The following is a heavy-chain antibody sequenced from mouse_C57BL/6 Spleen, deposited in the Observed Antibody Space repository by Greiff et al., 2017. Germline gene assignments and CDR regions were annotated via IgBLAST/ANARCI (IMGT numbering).Heavy chain of an antibody. D-gene: IGHD1-1*01. J-gene: IGHJ4*01. CDR1: GYAFTNYL. CDR2: INPGSGGT. CDR3: ARDYYYGSSYYAMDY. Sequence: QVQLQQSGAELVRPGTSVKVSCKASGYAFTNYLIEWVKQRPGQGLEWIGVINPGSGGTNYNEKFKGKATLTADKSSSTAYMQLSSLTSEDSAVYFCARDYYYGSSYYAMDYWGQGTSGTVSS. V-gene: IGHV1-54*01.